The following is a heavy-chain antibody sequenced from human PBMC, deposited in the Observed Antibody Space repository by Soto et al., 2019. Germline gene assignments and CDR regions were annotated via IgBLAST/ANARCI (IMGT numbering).Heavy chain of an antibody. CDR2: ISSSSSYI. CDR3: ARDTNCGGDCYDCYYYYYMVV. V-gene: IGHV3-21*01. J-gene: IGHJ6*03. D-gene: IGHD2-21*01. Sequence: GGSLRLSCAASGFTFSSDSMNWVRQAPGKGLEWVSSISSSSSYIYYADSVKGRFTISRDNAKNSLYLQMNSLRAEDTAVYYCARDTNCGGDCYDCYYYYYMVVWGKGTTVTVSS. CDR1: GFTFSSDS.